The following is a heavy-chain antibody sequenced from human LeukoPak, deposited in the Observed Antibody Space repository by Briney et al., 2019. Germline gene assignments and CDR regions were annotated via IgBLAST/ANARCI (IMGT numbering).Heavy chain of an antibody. CDR3: AKDGTTLTLHFDY. CDR1: GFTFSTFG. J-gene: IGHJ4*02. Sequence: GGSLRLSCAASGFTFSTFGMHWVRQAPGKGLECVAVISDNGSNKYSADSVKGRFTTSRDNSKNTLYLQMNSLRADDTAVYYCAKDGTTLTLHFDYWGQGTLVTVSS. V-gene: IGHV3-30*18. CDR2: ISDNGSNK. D-gene: IGHD4-17*01.